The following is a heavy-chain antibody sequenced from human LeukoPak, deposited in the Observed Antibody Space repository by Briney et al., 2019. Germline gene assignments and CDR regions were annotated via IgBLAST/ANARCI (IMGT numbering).Heavy chain of an antibody. CDR3: TRGSSGRRDN. D-gene: IGHD6-19*01. CDR1: GYTFTSCD. CDR2: MNPNSGNT. J-gene: IGHJ4*02. Sequence: ASVTVSCKASGYTFTSCDINWVRQAPGQGREWMGWMNPNSGNTGYVQSFQGRITMTRDISIGTAYMELSNLTSEDTAIYYCTRGSSGRRDNWGQGTLVTVSA. V-gene: IGHV1-8*01.